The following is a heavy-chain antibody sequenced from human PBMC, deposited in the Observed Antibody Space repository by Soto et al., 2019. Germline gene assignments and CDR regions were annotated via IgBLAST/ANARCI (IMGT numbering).Heavy chain of an antibody. V-gene: IGHV3-11*06. J-gene: IGHJ4*02. Sequence: QVQLVESGGGLVKPGGSLRLSCAASGFTFSDYYMSWIRQAPGKGLEWVSDISSSSSYTNYADSVKGRFTISRDNAKNSLYLQMNSRRAEDTVVYYCARVCGYCSGGHYIDYWGQGTLVTGSS. D-gene: IGHD2-15*01. CDR2: ISSSSSYT. CDR3: ARVCGYCSGGHYIDY. CDR1: GFTFSDYY.